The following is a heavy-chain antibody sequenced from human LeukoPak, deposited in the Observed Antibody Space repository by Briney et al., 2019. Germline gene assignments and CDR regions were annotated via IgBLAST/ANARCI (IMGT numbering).Heavy chain of an antibody. Sequence: GASVKVSCKASGGTFSSYTISWVRQAPGQGLEWMGWISAYNGNTNYAQKTQGRVTMTTDTSTSTAYMELRSLRSDDTAVYYCARDAVEMMNWFDPWGQGTLVTVSS. D-gene: IGHD6-19*01. CDR2: ISAYNGNT. CDR3: ARDAVEMMNWFDP. CDR1: GGTFSSYT. V-gene: IGHV1-18*01. J-gene: IGHJ5*02.